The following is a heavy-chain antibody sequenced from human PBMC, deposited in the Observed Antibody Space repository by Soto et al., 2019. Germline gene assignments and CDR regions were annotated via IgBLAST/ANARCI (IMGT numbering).Heavy chain of an antibody. D-gene: IGHD3-10*01. Sequence: QVQLVESGGGVVQPGRSLRLSCAASGFTFSSYAMHWVRQAPGKGLEWVAVISYDGSNKYYADSVKGRFTISRDNSKNTLYLQMNSLRAEDTAVYYCGRGITMVRGVIIDYFDYWGQGTLVTVSS. CDR3: GRGITMVRGVIIDYFDY. J-gene: IGHJ4*02. CDR1: GFTFSSYA. CDR2: ISYDGSNK. V-gene: IGHV3-30-3*01.